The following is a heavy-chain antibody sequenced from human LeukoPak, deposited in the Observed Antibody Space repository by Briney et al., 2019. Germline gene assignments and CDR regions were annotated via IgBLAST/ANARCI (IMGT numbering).Heavy chain of an antibody. J-gene: IGHJ3*02. CDR2: IYYSGST. CDR1: GGSISSSSYY. D-gene: IGHD3-22*01. CDR3: ARTPNYYDSSGYFSDAFDI. V-gene: IGHV4-39*07. Sequence: PSETLSLTCTVSGGSISSSSYYWGWIRQPPGKGLEWIGSIYYSGSTYYNPSLKSRVTISVDTSKNQFSLKLSSVTAADTAVYYCARTPNYYDSSGYFSDAFDIWGQGTMVTVSS.